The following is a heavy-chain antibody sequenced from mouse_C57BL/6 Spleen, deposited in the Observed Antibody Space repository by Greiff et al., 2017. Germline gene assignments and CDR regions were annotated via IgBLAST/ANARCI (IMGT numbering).Heavy chain of an antibody. Sequence: EVQGVESGGGLVQPGGSLKLSCAASGFTFSDYGMAWVRQAPRKGPEWVAFISNLAYSIYYADTVTGRFTISRENAKNTLYLEMSSLRSEDTAMYYCARCDGYGYAMDYWGQGTSVTVSS. CDR3: ARCDGYGYAMDY. CDR2: ISNLAYSI. CDR1: GFTFSDYG. D-gene: IGHD2-3*01. V-gene: IGHV5-15*01. J-gene: IGHJ4*01.